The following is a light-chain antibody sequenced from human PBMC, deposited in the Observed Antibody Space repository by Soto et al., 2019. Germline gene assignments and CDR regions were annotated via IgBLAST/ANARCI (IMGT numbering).Light chain of an antibody. V-gene: IGLV2-23*02. CDR3: CSYAGTSTFV. CDR1: SNDIGHYDL. Sequence: QSVLTQPDSVSGSPGQSITISCTGTSNDIGHYDLVSWFQHHPGKAPQVIIYQVTKRPSGVSDRFSGSRSGNTASLTISGLQTEDEADYYCCSYAGTSTFVFGIGTKLTVL. J-gene: IGLJ1*01. CDR2: QVT.